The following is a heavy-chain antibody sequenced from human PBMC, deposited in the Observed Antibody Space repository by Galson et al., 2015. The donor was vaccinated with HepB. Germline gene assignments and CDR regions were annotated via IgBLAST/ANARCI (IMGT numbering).Heavy chain of an antibody. Sequence: SVKVSCKASGYTFTSYYMQWVRQAPGQGLEWRGIINPSGGSTSYAQKFQGRVTMTRDTSTSTVYMELSSLRSEDTAVYYCAREGCSRTSCLENAFDIWGQGTMATVSS. CDR2: INPSGGST. CDR1: GYTFTSYY. CDR3: AREGCSRTSCLENAFDI. V-gene: IGHV1-46*01. J-gene: IGHJ3*02. D-gene: IGHD2-2*01.